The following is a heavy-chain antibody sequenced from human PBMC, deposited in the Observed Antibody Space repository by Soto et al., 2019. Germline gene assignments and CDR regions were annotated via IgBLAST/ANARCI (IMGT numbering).Heavy chain of an antibody. D-gene: IGHD5-18*01. CDR1: GFTFSSYG. CDR2: IWYDGSNK. V-gene: IGHV3-33*01. J-gene: IGHJ4*02. Sequence: QVQLVESGGGVVQPGRSLRLSCVASGFTFSSYGMHWVRQAPGKGLEWVAVIWYDGSNKYYADSVKGRFTIARDNSKNQLYRQMNSLRAEDTAVYYCAREGYVDTAMVIPYFDYWGQGSLVTVSS. CDR3: AREGYVDTAMVIPYFDY.